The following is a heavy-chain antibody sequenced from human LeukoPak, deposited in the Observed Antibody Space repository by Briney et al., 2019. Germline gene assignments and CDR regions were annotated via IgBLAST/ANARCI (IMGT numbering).Heavy chain of an antibody. CDR1: GFALSSYW. D-gene: IGHD2-2*02. CDR3: ATRDYTSSKY. J-gene: IGHJ4*02. Sequence: GGSLRLSCAASGFALSSYWMHWVRQAPGTGLVWVSDINSDGSTTRYADSVQGRFTISRDNAKNTLYLQMNSLRADDTAVYYCATRDYTSSKYWGQGTLVTVTS. CDR2: INSDGSTT. V-gene: IGHV3-74*01.